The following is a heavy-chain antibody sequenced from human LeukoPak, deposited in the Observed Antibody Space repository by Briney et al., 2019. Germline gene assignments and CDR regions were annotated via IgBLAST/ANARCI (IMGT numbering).Heavy chain of an antibody. CDR3: ARPYYCSSTTCSYGLGY. D-gene: IGHD2-2*01. J-gene: IGHJ4*02. CDR1: GFTLSTYA. V-gene: IGHV3-30*04. Sequence: PGRSLRLSCAASGFTLSTYAIHWVRQAQGKGLEWVAIISSDGTNQHYGDSVKGRFTISRDNSRNTLYLQMNSLRVDDTAMYYCARPYYCSSTTCSYGLGYWGQGTLVTVSS. CDR2: ISSDGTNQ.